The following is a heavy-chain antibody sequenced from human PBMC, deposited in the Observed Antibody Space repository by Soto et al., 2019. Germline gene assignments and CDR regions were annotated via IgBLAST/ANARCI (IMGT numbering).Heavy chain of an antibody. Sequence: ASVKVSCKASGYTFTSYDINWVRQATGQGLEWMGWMNPNSGNTGYAQKFQGRVTMTRNTSISTAYMELSSLRSEDTAVYYCARGDFWSGYDAFDISGQGTMVTVSS. CDR1: GYTFTSYD. J-gene: IGHJ3*02. D-gene: IGHD3-3*01. CDR2: MNPNSGNT. CDR3: ARGDFWSGYDAFDI. V-gene: IGHV1-8*01.